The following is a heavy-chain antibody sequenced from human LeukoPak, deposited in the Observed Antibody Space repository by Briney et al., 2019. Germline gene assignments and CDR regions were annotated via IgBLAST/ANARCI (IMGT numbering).Heavy chain of an antibody. Sequence: SETLSLTCAVYGGSFSGYYWSWIRQPPGKGLEWIGEINHSGSTNYNPSLKSRVTISVDTSKNQFSLKLSSVTAADTAVYYCARAGLVRGVINAFDIWGQGTMVTVSS. D-gene: IGHD3-10*01. J-gene: IGHJ3*02. CDR3: ARAGLVRGVINAFDI. V-gene: IGHV4-34*01. CDR1: GGSFSGYY. CDR2: INHSGST.